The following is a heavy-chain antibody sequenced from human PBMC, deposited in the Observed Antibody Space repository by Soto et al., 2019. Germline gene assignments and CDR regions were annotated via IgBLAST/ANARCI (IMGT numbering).Heavy chain of an antibody. CDR1: GYTFTSYG. J-gene: IGHJ6*02. Sequence: ASVKVSCKASGYTFTSYGISWVRQAPGQGLEWMGWISAYNGNTNYAQKLQGRVTMTTDTSTSTAYMELRSLRSDDTAVYYCARDKWSSSCYYYYYHGMDVWGQGTSVPVSS. CDR3: ARDKWSSSCYYYYYHGMDV. CDR2: ISAYNGNT. D-gene: IGHD6-13*01. V-gene: IGHV1-18*01.